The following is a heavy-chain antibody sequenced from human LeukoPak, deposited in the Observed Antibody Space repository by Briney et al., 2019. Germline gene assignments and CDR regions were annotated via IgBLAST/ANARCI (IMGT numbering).Heavy chain of an antibody. Sequence: PSETLSLTCTVSGGSISSSSYYWGWIRQPPGKGLEWIGTIYYSGSTNYNPSLKSRVTISVDTSKNQLSLKLTSVTAADTAVYYCARGGSYLGHCDYWGQGTLVTVSS. CDR1: GGSISSSSYY. CDR2: IYYSGST. CDR3: ARGGSYLGHCDY. D-gene: IGHD1-26*01. J-gene: IGHJ4*02. V-gene: IGHV4-39*07.